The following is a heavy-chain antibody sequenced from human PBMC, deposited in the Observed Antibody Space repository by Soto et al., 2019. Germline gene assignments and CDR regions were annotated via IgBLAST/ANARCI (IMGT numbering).Heavy chain of an antibody. D-gene: IGHD3-22*01. Sequence: QLQLQESGSGLVKPSQTLSLTCAVSGGSISSGGYSWSWIRQPPGKGLEWIGYIYHSGTTYYNPSLKSRVTISIDTSKNQFSLKLSSVTAANTAMYYCARGHDSGDCWGQGTLVTVSS. CDR1: GGSISSGGYS. CDR3: ARGHDSGDC. CDR2: IYHSGTT. J-gene: IGHJ4*02. V-gene: IGHV4-30-2*01.